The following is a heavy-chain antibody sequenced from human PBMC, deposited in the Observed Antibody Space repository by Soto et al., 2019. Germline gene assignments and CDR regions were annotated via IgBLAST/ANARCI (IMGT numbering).Heavy chain of an antibody. D-gene: IGHD2-15*01. J-gene: IGHJ4*02. Sequence: VGSLRLSCAASGFTVSSNYMSWVRQAPGKGLEWVSVIYSGGSTYYADSVKGRFTISRDNSKNTLYLQMNSLRAEDTAVYYCARERVYCSGGSCYQCYFDYWGQGTLVTVSS. CDR1: GFTVSSNY. CDR2: IYSGGST. V-gene: IGHV3-53*01. CDR3: ARERVYCSGGSCYQCYFDY.